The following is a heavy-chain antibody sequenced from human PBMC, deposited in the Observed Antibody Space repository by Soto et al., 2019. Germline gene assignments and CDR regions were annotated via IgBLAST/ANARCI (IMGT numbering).Heavy chain of an antibody. CDR1: GYTFTSYY. CDR2: INPSGGST. J-gene: IGHJ6*02. D-gene: IGHD4-4*01. Sequence: ASVKVSCNASGYTFTSYYMHWVRQAPGQGLEWMGIINPSGGSTSYAQNFHGRVTMTRDTSTSTVYMELSSLRSEDTAVYYCARDPGNPRYYYGMDVWGQGTTVTVSS. V-gene: IGHV1-46*01. CDR3: ARDPGNPRYYYGMDV.